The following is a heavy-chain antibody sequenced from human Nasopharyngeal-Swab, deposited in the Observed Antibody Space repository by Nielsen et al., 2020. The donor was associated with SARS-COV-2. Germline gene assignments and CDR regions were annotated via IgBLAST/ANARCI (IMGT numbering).Heavy chain of an antibody. V-gene: IGHV3-23*01. J-gene: IGHJ4*02. CDR3: AKAQPRTGIAVAESFDY. CDR1: GFTVSSNY. Sequence: LSLTCAASGFTVSSNYMSWVRQAPGKGLEWVSAISGSGGSTYYADSVKGRFTISRDNSKNTLYLQMNSLRAEDTAVYYCAKAQPRTGIAVAESFDYWGQGTLVTVSS. D-gene: IGHD6-19*01. CDR2: ISGSGGST.